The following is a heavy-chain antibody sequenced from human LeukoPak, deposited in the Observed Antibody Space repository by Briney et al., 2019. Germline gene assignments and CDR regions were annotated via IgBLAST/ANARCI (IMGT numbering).Heavy chain of an antibody. Sequence: SETLSLTCAVYGGSFSGYYWSWIRQPPGKGLEWIGEINHSGSTNYNPSLKSRVTISVDTSKNQFSLKLSSVTAADTAVYYCERGSHYYGSGSYLDYWGQGTLVTVSS. CDR2: INHSGST. CDR1: GGSFSGYY. CDR3: ERGSHYYGSGSYLDY. V-gene: IGHV4-34*01. D-gene: IGHD3-10*01. J-gene: IGHJ4*02.